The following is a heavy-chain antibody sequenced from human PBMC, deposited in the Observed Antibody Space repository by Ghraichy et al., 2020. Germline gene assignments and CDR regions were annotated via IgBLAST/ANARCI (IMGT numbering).Heavy chain of an antibody. CDR3: ARIIRPNDYLDY. CDR1: RFTFNNYW. Sequence: GGSLRLSCAASRFTFNNYWMSWVRQAPGKGLEWVANIKQDGSEKYYVDSVKGRFTISRDNAEKSLHLHMSSLRVEDTAVYYCARIIRPNDYLDYWGQGSLVTVSS. D-gene: IGHD1-1*01. J-gene: IGHJ4*02. V-gene: IGHV3-7*03. CDR2: IKQDGSEK.